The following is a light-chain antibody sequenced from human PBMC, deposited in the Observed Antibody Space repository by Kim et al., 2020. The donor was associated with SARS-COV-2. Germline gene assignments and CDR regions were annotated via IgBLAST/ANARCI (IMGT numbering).Light chain of an antibody. CDR2: GIF. CDR3: QQLDSSPSYT. Sequence: FLPPSPGTLSLSPGERATLSCRASQSLSNTYLAWYQQKPGQAPRLLIYGIFHRATGIPDRFTGSGSGTDFTLTISRLEPEDFAVYYCQQLDSSPSYTFGQGTKLEI. CDR1: QSLSNTY. J-gene: IGKJ2*01. V-gene: IGKV3-20*01.